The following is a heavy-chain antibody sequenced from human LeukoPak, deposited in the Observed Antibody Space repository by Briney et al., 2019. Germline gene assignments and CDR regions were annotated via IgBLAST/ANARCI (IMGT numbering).Heavy chain of an antibody. CDR2: TSTNNGDT. CDR3: AREGSYYNWFDP. CDR1: GYTFSSYG. J-gene: IGHJ5*02. V-gene: IGHV1-18*01. D-gene: IGHD3-10*01. Sequence: ASVKVSCKASGYTFSSYGIIWVRQAPGQGLEWMGWTSTNNGDTKYAQKLQGRVTLTTDTSTSTVYMDLRSLTSDDTAVYYCAREGSYYNWFDPWGQGTLVTVSS.